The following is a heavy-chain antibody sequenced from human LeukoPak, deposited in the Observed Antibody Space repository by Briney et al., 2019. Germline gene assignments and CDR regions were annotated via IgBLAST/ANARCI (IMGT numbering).Heavy chain of an antibody. V-gene: IGHV3-21*01. D-gene: IGHD1-26*01. CDR3: ARDLLGWELHYFDY. J-gene: IGHJ4*02. CDR2: ISGSSSYI. Sequence: GGSLRLSCAASGFPFSNHAMSWVRQAPGKGLEWVSSISGSSSYIYYADSVKGRFSISRDNAKNSLYLQMNSLRAEDTAVYYCARDLLGWELHYFDYWGQGTLVTVSS. CDR1: GFPFSNHA.